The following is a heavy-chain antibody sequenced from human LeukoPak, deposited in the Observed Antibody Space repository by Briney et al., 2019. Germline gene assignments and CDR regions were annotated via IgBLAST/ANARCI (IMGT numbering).Heavy chain of an antibody. D-gene: IGHD6-19*01. Sequence: GGSLRLSCTASGFTVSSNYMSWVRQAPGKGLEWVSVIYSGGSTYYADSVKGRFTISRDNSKSTLYLQMNSLRAEDTAVYYCARSRSSGWLFDYWGQGTLVTVSS. CDR3: ARSRSSGWLFDY. CDR2: IYSGGST. J-gene: IGHJ4*02. V-gene: IGHV3-66*01. CDR1: GFTVSSNY.